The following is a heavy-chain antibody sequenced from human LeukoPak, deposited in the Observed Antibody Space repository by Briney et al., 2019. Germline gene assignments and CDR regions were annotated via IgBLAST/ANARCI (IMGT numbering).Heavy chain of an antibody. CDR3: ARAVYGSGSYYKGDAFDI. J-gene: IGHJ3*02. CDR2: ISSSSSYI. Sequence: PGGSLRLSCAASGFTFSSYGMSWVRQAAGKGLEWVSSISSSSSYIYYADSVKGRFTISRDNAKNSLYLQMNSLRAEDTAVYYCARAVYGSGSYYKGDAFDIWGQGTVVTVSS. CDR1: GFTFSSYG. V-gene: IGHV3-21*01. D-gene: IGHD3-10*01.